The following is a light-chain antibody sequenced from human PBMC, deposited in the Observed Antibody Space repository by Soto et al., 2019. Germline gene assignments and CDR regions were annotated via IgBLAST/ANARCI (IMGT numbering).Light chain of an antibody. CDR3: QQYGRSPPFT. CDR2: GAS. CDR1: QSVGSTY. Sequence: EMVLTQSPGTLSLSPGERATLSGSASQSVGSTYIAWYQQNPGQAPRLLIYGASSRATGIPDRFSGSGSGTDFTLTISRLESEDFAVYFCQQYGRSPPFTFGQGTKVEIK. V-gene: IGKV3-20*01. J-gene: IGKJ2*01.